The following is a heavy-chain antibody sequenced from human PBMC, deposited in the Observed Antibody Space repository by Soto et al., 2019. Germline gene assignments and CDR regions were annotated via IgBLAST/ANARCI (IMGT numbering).Heavy chain of an antibody. CDR3: ARGTRYSSKGTLPYYMDV. CDR2: IYYSGST. D-gene: IGHD6-13*01. J-gene: IGHJ6*03. Sequence: LSLTCTVSGGSISSGGYYWSWIRQHPGKGLEWIGYIYYSGSTYYNPSLKSRVTISVDTSKNQFSLKLSSVTAADTAVYYCARGTRYSSKGTLPYYMDVWGKGTTVTVSS. CDR1: GGSISSGGYY. V-gene: IGHV4-31*03.